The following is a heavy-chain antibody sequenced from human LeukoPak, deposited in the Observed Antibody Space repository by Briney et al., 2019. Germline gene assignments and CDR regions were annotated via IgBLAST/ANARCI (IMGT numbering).Heavy chain of an antibody. CDR2: IYYSGSS. Sequence: SETLSLTCTVSGDSISNYFWTWLRQPPGKGLESIGYIYYSGSSDYNPSLKSRATISVDTSKTQFSLKLSSVTAADTAVYYCARFPGSAEYRHYYYMDVWGKGTTVTVSS. CDR1: GDSISNYF. V-gene: IGHV4-59*01. D-gene: IGHD2-15*01. J-gene: IGHJ6*03. CDR3: ARFPGSAEYRHYYYMDV.